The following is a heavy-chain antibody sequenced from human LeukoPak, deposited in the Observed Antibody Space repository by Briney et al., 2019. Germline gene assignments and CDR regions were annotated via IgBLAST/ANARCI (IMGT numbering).Heavy chain of an antibody. V-gene: IGHV3-48*03. CDR1: GFTFSSYE. CDR3: ARQAARRNYYYMDV. CDR2: ISSSGSTI. Sequence: GGSLRLSCAASGFTFSSYEMNWVRQAPGKGLEWVSYISSSGSTIYYADSVKGRFTISRDNAKNSLYLQMNSLRAEDTAVYYCARQAARRNYYYMDVWGKGTTVTVSS. J-gene: IGHJ6*03. D-gene: IGHD2-15*01.